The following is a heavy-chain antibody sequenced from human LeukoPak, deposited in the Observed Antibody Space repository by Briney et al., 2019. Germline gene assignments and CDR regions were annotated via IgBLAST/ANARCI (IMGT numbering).Heavy chain of an antibody. CDR2: ISSSSTTI. V-gene: IGHV3-48*01. CDR3: ARDLQIAARQASYFDY. J-gene: IGHJ4*02. CDR1: GFTFSSYS. D-gene: IGHD6-6*01. Sequence: GGSLRLSCAASGFTFSSYSMNWVRQAPGQGLEWVSYISSSSTTIYYADSVKGRFTISRDNAKNSLYLQMNSLRAEDTAVYYCARDLQIAARQASYFDYWGQGTLVTVSP.